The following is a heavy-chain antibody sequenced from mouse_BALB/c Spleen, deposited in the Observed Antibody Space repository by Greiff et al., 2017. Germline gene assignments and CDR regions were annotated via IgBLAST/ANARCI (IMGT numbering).Heavy chain of an antibody. Sequence: EVNLVESGPGLVKPSQSLSLTCTVTGYSITSDYAWNWIRQFPGNKLEWMGYISYSGSTSYNPSLKSRISITRDTSKNQFFLQLNSVTTEDTATYYCARKKGNWYFDVWGAGTTVTVSS. CDR3: ARKKGNWYFDV. CDR2: ISYSGST. J-gene: IGHJ1*01. V-gene: IGHV3-2*02. CDR1: GYSITSDYA.